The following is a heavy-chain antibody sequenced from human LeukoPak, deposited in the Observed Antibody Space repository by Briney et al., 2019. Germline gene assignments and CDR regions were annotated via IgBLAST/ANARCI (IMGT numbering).Heavy chain of an antibody. CDR1: GFTFSSYS. Sequence: GGSLRLSCAASGFTFSSYSMNWVRQAPGKGLEWFSSISSSSSYIYYADSVKGRFTISRDNAKNSLYLQMNSLRAEDTAVYYCAKDVEMATISPYHYFDYWGQGTLVTVSS. D-gene: IGHD5-24*01. CDR2: ISSSSSYI. CDR3: AKDVEMATISPYHYFDY. J-gene: IGHJ4*02. V-gene: IGHV3-21*04.